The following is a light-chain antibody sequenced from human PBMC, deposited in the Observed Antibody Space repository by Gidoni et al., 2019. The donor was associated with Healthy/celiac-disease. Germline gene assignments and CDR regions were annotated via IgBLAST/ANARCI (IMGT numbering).Light chain of an antibody. V-gene: IGKV4-1*01. J-gene: IGKJ2*01. Sequence: DIVKTQSTASLAVSLGERATINCKSSQRVLYSSNNKNYLAWYQQKPGQPPKLLIYCASTRESGVPDRFSGSGSGTDFTLTISSLQAEDVAVYYCQQYYSTPPMYTFXQXTKLEIK. CDR1: QRVLYSSNNKNY. CDR2: CAS. CDR3: QQYYSTPPMYT.